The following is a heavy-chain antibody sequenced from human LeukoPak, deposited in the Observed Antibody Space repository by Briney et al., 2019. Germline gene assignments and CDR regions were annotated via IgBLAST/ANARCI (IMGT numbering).Heavy chain of an antibody. Sequence: GGSLRLSCAASGFTFSDYGIPWVRQAPGKGLEWVAFIRYDGSKKYYADSVKGRFTISRDNSKNTLYLQMNSLGAEDTAVYCCAKTNRGGVGASRYAFDIWGQGTMVTVSS. J-gene: IGHJ3*02. CDR2: IRYDGSKK. CDR3: AKTNRGGVGASRYAFDI. V-gene: IGHV3-30*02. CDR1: GFTFSDYG. D-gene: IGHD1-26*01.